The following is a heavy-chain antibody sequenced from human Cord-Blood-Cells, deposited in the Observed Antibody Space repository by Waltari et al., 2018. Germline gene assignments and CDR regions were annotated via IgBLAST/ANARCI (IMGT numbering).Heavy chain of an antibody. CDR3: ARDIGNYRTTHVDNWFDP. V-gene: IGHV4-4*07. CDR1: GGSISSYY. D-gene: IGHD4-4*01. Sequence: QVQLQESGPGLVKPSETLSLTCTVSGGSISSYYWSWIRQPAGKGLEWIGRIYTSGSTNYNPSLKSRVTMSVDTSKNQFSLKLSSVTAADTAVYYCARDIGNYRTTHVDNWFDPWGQGTLVTVSS. CDR2: IYTSGST. J-gene: IGHJ5*02.